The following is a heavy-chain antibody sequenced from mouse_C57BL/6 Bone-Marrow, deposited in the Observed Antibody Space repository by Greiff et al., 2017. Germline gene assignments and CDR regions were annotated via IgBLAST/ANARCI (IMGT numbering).Heavy chain of an antibody. CDR3: AREGRDLFKDYYAMDY. CDR2: INPNNGGT. J-gene: IGHJ4*01. Sequence: EVQLQQSGPELVKPGASVKIPCKASGYTFTDYNMDWVKQSHGKSLEWIGDINPNNGGTIYNQKFKGKATLTVDKSSSTAYMELRSLTSEDTAVYYCAREGRDLFKDYYAMDYWGQGTSVTVSS. CDR1: GYTFTDYN. D-gene: IGHD5-1*01. V-gene: IGHV1-18*01.